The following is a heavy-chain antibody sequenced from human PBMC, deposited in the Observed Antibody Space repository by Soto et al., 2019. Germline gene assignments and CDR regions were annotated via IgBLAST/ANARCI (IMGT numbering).Heavy chain of an antibody. CDR1: GYTFTRYG. CDR3: ARDPPGLYQFDY. J-gene: IGHJ4*02. D-gene: IGHD3-16*02. CDR2: INLNNGKT. V-gene: IGHV1-18*04. Sequence: QVQLVQSGAEVKKPGASVKVSCKASGYTFTRYGISWVRQAPGQGLEWMGWINLNNGKTDYQRRLQGRVTMTTDTYKTTVYMELRNLRPDDTAMYYCARDPPGLYQFDYWGQGTLVTVSS.